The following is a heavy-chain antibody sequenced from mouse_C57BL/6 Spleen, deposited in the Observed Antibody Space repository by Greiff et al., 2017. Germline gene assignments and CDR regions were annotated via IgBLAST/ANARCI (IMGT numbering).Heavy chain of an antibody. V-gene: IGHV1-53*01. CDR2: INPSNGGT. CDR3: ARHPRTVTTLYWYFDV. D-gene: IGHD2-12*01. Sequence: VQLQQPGTELVKPGASVKLSCKASGYTFTSYWMHWVKQRPGQGLEWLGNINPSNGGTNYNDMFKSKATLTVDKSSSTAYMQISSLPSEDSAVYYCARHPRTVTTLYWYFDVWGTGTTGTVSS. CDR1: GYTFTSYW. J-gene: IGHJ1*03.